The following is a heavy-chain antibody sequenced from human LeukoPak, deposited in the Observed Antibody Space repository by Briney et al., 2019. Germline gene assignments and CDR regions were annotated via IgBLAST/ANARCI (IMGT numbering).Heavy chain of an antibody. V-gene: IGHV5-51*01. CDR2: IYPGDSDT. CDR1: GYTVTSYW. D-gene: IGHD2-21*02. CDR3: ARGDVVRGVSWFDS. J-gene: IGHJ5*01. Sequence: GESLKISCQASGYTVTSYWIGWVRQMPVKGLEWMGSIYPGDSDTKYSPSFQGQVTISVDKSTNTAYLQWKSLKASDTAMYYCARGDVVRGVSWFDSWGQGALVTVSS.